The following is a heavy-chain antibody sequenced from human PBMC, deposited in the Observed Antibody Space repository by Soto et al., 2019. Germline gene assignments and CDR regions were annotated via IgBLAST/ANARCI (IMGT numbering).Heavy chain of an antibody. CDR3: ARDQGNSSSWPIDF. CDR1: GYSFTSYD. CDR2: MNPNSGNT. J-gene: IGHJ4*02. D-gene: IGHD6-13*01. V-gene: IGHV1-8*02. Sequence: ASVKVCCESSGYSFTSYDINWARQANGQGLEWMGWMNPNSGNTTYEQKFQGWVTMTRDTSVNTAYIDLRSLRFNDTAVYYCARDQGNSSSWPIDFWGQGTQVTVSS.